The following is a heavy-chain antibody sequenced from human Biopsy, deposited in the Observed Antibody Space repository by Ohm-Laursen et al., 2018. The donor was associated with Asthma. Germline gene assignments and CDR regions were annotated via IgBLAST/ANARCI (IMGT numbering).Heavy chain of an antibody. Sequence: SVKDSCKAPGGTFSNFAISWVRQAPGQGLEWLGGIMTVFGTTNYAQKLQGRVTITADESTSTAYMEVTSLRSEDTAIYYCARCQVGYSSGWSLLLKKIYYSGMDVWGQGTAVTVSS. CDR2: IMTVFGTT. J-gene: IGHJ6*02. CDR3: ARCQVGYSSGWSLLLKKIYYSGMDV. V-gene: IGHV1-69*13. D-gene: IGHD6-19*01. CDR1: GGTFSNFA.